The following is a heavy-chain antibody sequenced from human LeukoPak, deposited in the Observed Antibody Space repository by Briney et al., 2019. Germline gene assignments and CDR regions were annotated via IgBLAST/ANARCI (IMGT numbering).Heavy chain of an antibody. CDR3: AREGTYYYDSSGYFPYFDY. CDR2: IIPIFGTA. Sequence: SVKVSCKASGYTFTSYAMHWVRQAPGQGLEWMGGIIPIFGTANYAQKFQGRVTITADESTSTAYMELSSLRSEDTAVYYCAREGTYYYDSSGYFPYFDYWGQGTLVTVSS. J-gene: IGHJ4*02. V-gene: IGHV1-69*13. CDR1: GYTFTSYA. D-gene: IGHD3-22*01.